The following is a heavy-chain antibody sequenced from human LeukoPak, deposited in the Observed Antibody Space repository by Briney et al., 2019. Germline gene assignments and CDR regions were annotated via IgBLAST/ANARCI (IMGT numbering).Heavy chain of an antibody. CDR3: VKGFPHYYDSSGFGAFDV. Sequence: GGSLRLSCAASGFTFSSYAMSWVRQAPGKGLEWVSAISGSGGSTYYADSVKGRFTISRDNSKNTLYLQMNSLRADDTAVYYCVKGFPHYYDSSGFGAFDVWGQGTIVTVSS. CDR1: GFTFSSYA. J-gene: IGHJ3*01. V-gene: IGHV3-23*01. CDR2: ISGSGGST. D-gene: IGHD3-22*01.